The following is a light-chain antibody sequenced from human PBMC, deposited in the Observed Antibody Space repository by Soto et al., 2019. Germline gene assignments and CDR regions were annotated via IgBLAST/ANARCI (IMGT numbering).Light chain of an antibody. CDR2: EVS. J-gene: IGLJ3*02. CDR3: CSYAGGRTFVV. V-gene: IGLV2-23*02. CDR1: SSDIGSYNL. Sequence: QSALSQPASVSGSPGQSVTISCTGTSSDIGSYNLVSWYHHHPGQAPKLVIYEVSKRPSVGSNRFSGSKSGNTASLTIAGLQPEDEGEYYCCSYAGGRTFVVFGGGTKVTVL.